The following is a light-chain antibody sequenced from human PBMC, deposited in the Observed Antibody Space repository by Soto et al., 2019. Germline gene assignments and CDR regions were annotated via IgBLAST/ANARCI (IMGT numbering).Light chain of an antibody. CDR2: KAS. J-gene: IGKJ2*01. CDR1: QSINKW. Sequence: DIQMTQSPSTLSASVGDRVTITCRANQSINKWLAWYQQKPGKASKLLIYKASSLASGVPSRFSGSGSGTEFTLTIRSLQSDDFATYYCQQYNSYPYTFGQGTKLDIK. V-gene: IGKV1-5*03. CDR3: QQYNSYPYT.